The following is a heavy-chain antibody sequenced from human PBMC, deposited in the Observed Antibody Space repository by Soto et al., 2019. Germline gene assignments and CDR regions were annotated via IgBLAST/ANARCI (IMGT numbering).Heavy chain of an antibody. J-gene: IGHJ4*02. Sequence: QVQLVQSGAEVKKPGSSVKVSCTASGGTFSSYAISWVRQAPGQGLEWMGGIIPIFGTANYAQKFQGRVTITADESTSTDYMELSSLRSEDTAVYYCARRNYYDSSGSRGPYYFDYWGQGTLVTVSS. D-gene: IGHD3-22*01. CDR1: GGTFSSYA. V-gene: IGHV1-69*01. CDR2: IIPIFGTA. CDR3: ARRNYYDSSGSRGPYYFDY.